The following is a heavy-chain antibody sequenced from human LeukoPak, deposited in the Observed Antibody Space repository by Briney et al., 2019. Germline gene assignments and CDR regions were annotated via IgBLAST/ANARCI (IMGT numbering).Heavy chain of an antibody. CDR2: ISTSGST. V-gene: IGHV4-4*07. D-gene: IGHD6-13*01. CDR1: SGSVSSYF. CDR3: ARGYSSNWYWFDP. Sequence: SETLSLTCTVSSGSVSSYFWSWIREPAGKGLEWIGRISTSGSTNYNPSLKSRVTMSLDTSKSQFSLKLSSVTAADTAVYYCARGYSSNWYWFDPWGQGTLVTVSS. J-gene: IGHJ5*02.